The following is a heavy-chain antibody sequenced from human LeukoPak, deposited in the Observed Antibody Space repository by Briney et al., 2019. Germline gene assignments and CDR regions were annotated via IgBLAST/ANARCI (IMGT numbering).Heavy chain of an antibody. J-gene: IGHJ4*02. CDR2: IYSSRSN. Sequence: SETLSLTCSASSGSISSYSWSWIRQPAGEGLEWIGRIYSSRSNSYSPSLKGRVAMSADTSKNQFSLMLSSVTAADTAVYYCARDSSAWSFDYWGQGALVTVSS. V-gene: IGHV4-4*07. CDR3: ARDSSAWSFDY. CDR1: SGSISSYS. D-gene: IGHD6-19*01.